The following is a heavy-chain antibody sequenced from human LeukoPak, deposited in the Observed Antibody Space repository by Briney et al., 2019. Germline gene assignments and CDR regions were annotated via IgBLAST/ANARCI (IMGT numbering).Heavy chain of an antibody. V-gene: IGHV4-61*02. CDR2: VYTSGST. CDR1: GGSISSGSYY. CDR3: ARVNDFWSGYWYFDY. Sequence: PSETLSLTCTVSGGSISSGSYYWSWIRQPAGKGLEWIGRVYTSGSTNYNPSLKSRVTMSVDTSKNQFSLKLSSVTAADTAVYYCARVNDFWSGYWYFDYWGQGTLVTVSS. J-gene: IGHJ4*02. D-gene: IGHD3-3*01.